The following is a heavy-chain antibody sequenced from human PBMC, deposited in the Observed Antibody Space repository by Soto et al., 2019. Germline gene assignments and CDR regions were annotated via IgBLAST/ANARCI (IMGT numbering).Heavy chain of an antibody. Sequence: PGGSLRLSCAGSGFDVSNSYMSWVRQAPGKGLEWVSLIFSDGSTYYADSVKGRFTISRDRSKNTLYLQISSLRADGTGVDFCGSDRNSVSVSYLGKGTLVTVSS. V-gene: IGHV3-53*01. CDR3: GSDRNSVSVSY. J-gene: IGHJ4*02. CDR1: GFDVSNSY. CDR2: IFSDGST. D-gene: IGHD4-17*01.